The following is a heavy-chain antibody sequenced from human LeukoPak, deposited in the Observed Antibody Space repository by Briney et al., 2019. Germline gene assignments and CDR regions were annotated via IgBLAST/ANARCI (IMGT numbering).Heavy chain of an antibody. Sequence: GGSLRLSCEGSGFILSAYNMNWVRQAPGKGLESVSYISSSSATIFYADSVKGRFTISRDNAKNSLYLQMNSLRPEDTAVYFCARDRHVPGLYYYYMDVWGKGTTVTVSS. CDR2: ISSSSATI. J-gene: IGHJ6*03. V-gene: IGHV3-48*01. CDR1: GFILSAYN. D-gene: IGHD6-6*01. CDR3: ARDRHVPGLYYYYMDV.